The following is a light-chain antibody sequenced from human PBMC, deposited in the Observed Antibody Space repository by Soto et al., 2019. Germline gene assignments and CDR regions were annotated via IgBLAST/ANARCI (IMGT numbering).Light chain of an antibody. V-gene: IGKV1-39*01. CDR3: QQSFTAPWT. Sequence: DIQMTQSPSSLSASVGDRVTITCRASQSISTFLNWYQQKPGKAPNLLIYTASTLHGGVPSRFSGSGSGTDFTLTISSLQPEDFATYYFQQSFTAPWTFGQGNRVEIK. J-gene: IGKJ1*01. CDR1: QSISTF. CDR2: TAS.